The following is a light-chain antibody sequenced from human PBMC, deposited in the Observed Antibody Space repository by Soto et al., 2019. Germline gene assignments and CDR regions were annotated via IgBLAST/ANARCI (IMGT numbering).Light chain of an antibody. CDR2: GAS. Sequence: EIAMTQSPATLSVSPGERATLSCRASQSVSSNLAWYQQKPGQAPRLLIYGASTRATGIPARFSGSGSGTEFAVTISSLQSQAFAVDYCQQYNNWPAWTFGQGTKVEIK. J-gene: IGKJ1*01. V-gene: IGKV3-15*01. CDR1: QSVSSN. CDR3: QQYNNWPAWT.